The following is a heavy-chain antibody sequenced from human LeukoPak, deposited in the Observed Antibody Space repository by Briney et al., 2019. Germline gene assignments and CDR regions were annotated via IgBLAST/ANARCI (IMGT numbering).Heavy chain of an antibody. V-gene: IGHV3-33*01. CDR2: IWYDGSNK. J-gene: IGHJ4*02. D-gene: IGHD6-6*01. CDR3: ARIPGYSSSSGY. Sequence: GGSLRLSCAASGFTFSSYGMHWVRQAPGKGLEGVAVIWYDGSNKYYADSVKGRFTISRDNSKNTLYLQMNSLRAEDTAVYYCARIPGYSSSSGYWGQGTLVTVSS. CDR1: GFTFSSYG.